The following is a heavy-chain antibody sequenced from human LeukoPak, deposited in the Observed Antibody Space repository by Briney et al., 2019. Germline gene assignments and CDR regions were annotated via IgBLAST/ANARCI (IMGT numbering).Heavy chain of an antibody. CDR3: ARIRYPSLDYGGYGAFDT. Sequence: SGPALVKPPQTLTLTCTFSGFSLSTRGMCVSWIRQPPGKALEWLALIDWDDDKYYSTSLKTRLTISKDTSKNQVVLTMTNMDPVDTATYYCARIRYPSLDYGGYGAFDTWGQGTMVTVSS. CDR2: IDWDDDK. CDR1: GFSLSTRGMC. D-gene: IGHD4-17*01. J-gene: IGHJ3*02. V-gene: IGHV2-70*01.